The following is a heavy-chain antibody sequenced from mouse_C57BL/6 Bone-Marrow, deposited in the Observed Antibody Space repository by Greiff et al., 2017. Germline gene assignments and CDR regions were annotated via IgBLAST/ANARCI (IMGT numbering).Heavy chain of an antibody. J-gene: IGHJ2*01. CDR2: ISGGGGHT. V-gene: IGHV5-9*01. D-gene: IGHD2-3*01. Sequence: VTLVESGGCLLKPGGSLKLSCAASGFTFSSYTMSWVRQTPEKRLEWVATISGGGGHTYYPDSVKGRFTISRDNAKNTLYLQRSGLRSEDTSLYYCARPSYDGDYWGQGTTLTVSS. CDR3: ARPSYDGDY. CDR1: GFTFSSYT.